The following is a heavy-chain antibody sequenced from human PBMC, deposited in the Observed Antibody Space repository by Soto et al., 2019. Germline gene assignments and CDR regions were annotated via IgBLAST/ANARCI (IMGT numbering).Heavy chain of an antibody. Sequence: QVQLQESGPGLVKPSGTLSLTCAVSGGSISTSNWWSWVRQPPGKGLEWIGEVYRTGSTNYNPSLESRVIVSVDKSKTQFSLKLTSVTAADTAVYYCARARATIAAAAIFDCWGQGTLDTVSS. V-gene: IGHV4-4*02. CDR1: GGSISTSNW. CDR2: VYRTGST. J-gene: IGHJ4*02. D-gene: IGHD6-13*01. CDR3: ARARATIAAAAIFDC.